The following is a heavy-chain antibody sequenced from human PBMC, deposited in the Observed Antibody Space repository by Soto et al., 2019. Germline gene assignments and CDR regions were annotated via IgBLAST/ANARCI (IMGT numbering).Heavy chain of an antibody. D-gene: IGHD6-13*01. J-gene: IGHJ6*02. CDR1: GFTVSSNY. CDR2: IYSGGST. Sequence: GGSLRLSCAASGFTVSSNYMSWVRQAPGKALEWVSVIYSGGSTYYADSVKDRFTISRDNSKNTLYLQMNSLRAEDTAVYYCTRDKIAEAAYYYGMDVWGQGTTVTVSS. V-gene: IGHV3-66*01. CDR3: TRDKIAEAAYYYGMDV.